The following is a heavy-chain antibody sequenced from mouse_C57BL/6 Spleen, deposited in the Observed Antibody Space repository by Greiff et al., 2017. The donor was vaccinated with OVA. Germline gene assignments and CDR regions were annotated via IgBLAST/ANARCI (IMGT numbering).Heavy chain of an antibody. CDR1: GYSITSGYD. CDR2: ISYSGST. CDR3: ARYDYDGGYFDY. J-gene: IGHJ2*01. V-gene: IGHV3-1*01. Sequence: EVQGVESGPGMVKPSQSLSLTCTVTGYSITSGYDWHWIRHFPGNKLEWMGYISYSGSTNYNPSLKSRISITHDTSKNHFFLKLNSVTTEDTATYYCARYDYDGGYFDYWGQGTTLTVSS. D-gene: IGHD2-4*01.